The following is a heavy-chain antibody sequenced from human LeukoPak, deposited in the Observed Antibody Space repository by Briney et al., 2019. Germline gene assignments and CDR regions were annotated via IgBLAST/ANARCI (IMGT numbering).Heavy chain of an antibody. CDR3: TTEYYYDSSGYLYYFDY. CDR1: GFTFSNAW. Sequence: GGSLRLSCAASGFTFSNAWMSWVRQAPGKGLEWVGRIKSKTDGGTTDYAAPVKGRFTISRDDSKNTLYLQMNSLKTEDTAVYYCTTEYYYDSSGYLYYFDYWAREPWSPSPQ. CDR2: IKSKTDGGTT. V-gene: IGHV3-15*01. D-gene: IGHD3-22*01. J-gene: IGHJ4*02.